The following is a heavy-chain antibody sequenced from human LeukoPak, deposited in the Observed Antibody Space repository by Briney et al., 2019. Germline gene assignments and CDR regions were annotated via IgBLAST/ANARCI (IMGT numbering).Heavy chain of an antibody. CDR1: GFTFSSYS. CDR2: ISSSSSYI. V-gene: IGHV3-21*01. J-gene: IGHJ4*02. D-gene: IGHD2-2*01. CDR3: VVVVPADSYFDH. Sequence: GGSLRLSCAASGFTFSSYSMNWVRQAPGKGLEWVSSISSSSSYIYYADSVKGRFTISRDNAKNSLYLQMNSLRAEDAAVYYCVVVVPADSYFDHWGQGTLVTVSS.